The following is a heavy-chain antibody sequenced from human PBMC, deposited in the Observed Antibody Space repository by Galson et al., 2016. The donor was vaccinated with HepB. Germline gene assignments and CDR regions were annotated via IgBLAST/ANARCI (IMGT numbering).Heavy chain of an antibody. Sequence: SVKVSCKASGGTFNIYSINWVRQAPGQGLEWMGGIIPIFDTPKYARKFQGRVTITADESTSTAYMELSSLISEDTAVYYCARDRNYGVNSYFDYWGQGTLVTVSS. J-gene: IGHJ4*02. D-gene: IGHD4-23*01. CDR1: GGTFNIYS. CDR3: ARDRNYGVNSYFDY. V-gene: IGHV1-69*13. CDR2: IIPIFDTP.